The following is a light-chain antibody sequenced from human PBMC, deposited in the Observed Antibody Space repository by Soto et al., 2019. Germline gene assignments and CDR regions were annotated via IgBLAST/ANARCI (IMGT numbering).Light chain of an antibody. CDR1: SGDVGTYNF. Sequence: QSVLTQPAFVSGSPGQSITISCTGTSGDVGTYNFVSWYQQHPGKAPKLIIYDVNSRPSGVSNRFSASKSGNTASLTISGLQAEDEADYYCCSYTTTSTYAFGTGTKVTVL. V-gene: IGLV2-14*03. CDR2: DVN. CDR3: CSYTTTSTYA. J-gene: IGLJ1*01.